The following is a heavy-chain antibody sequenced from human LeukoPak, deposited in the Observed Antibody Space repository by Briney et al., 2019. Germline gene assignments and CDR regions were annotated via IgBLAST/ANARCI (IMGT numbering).Heavy chain of an antibody. V-gene: IGHV4-4*07. Sequence: SETLSLTCTVSGGXVSSYFCSWIRQPAGKGLEWIGRIYAGGGTNYNPSLKSRVTISVDTSKNQFSLRLSSVTAADTAVYYCARDYYGSGAYPAYWGQGTLVTVSS. D-gene: IGHD3-10*01. CDR1: GGXVSSYF. J-gene: IGHJ4*02. CDR3: ARDYYGSGAYPAY. CDR2: IYAGGGT.